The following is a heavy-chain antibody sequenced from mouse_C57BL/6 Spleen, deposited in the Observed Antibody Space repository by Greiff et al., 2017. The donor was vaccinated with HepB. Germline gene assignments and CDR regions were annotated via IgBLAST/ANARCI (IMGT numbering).Heavy chain of an antibody. D-gene: IGHD4-1*01. Sequence: EVMLVESEGGLVQPGSSMKLSCTASGFTFSDYYMAWVRQVPEKGLEWVANINYDGSSTYYLDSLKSRFIISRDNAKNILYLQMSSLKSEDTATYCCARDLNWDGFDYWGQGTTLTVSS. CDR3: ARDLNWDGFDY. V-gene: IGHV5-16*01. CDR2: INYDGSST. J-gene: IGHJ2*01. CDR1: GFTFSDYY.